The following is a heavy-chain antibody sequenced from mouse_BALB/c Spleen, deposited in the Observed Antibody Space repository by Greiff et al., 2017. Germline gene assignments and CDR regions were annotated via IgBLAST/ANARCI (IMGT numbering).Heavy chain of an antibody. V-gene: IGHV7-3*02. D-gene: IGHD2-3*01. CDR3: ARDPLYDGYYDY. J-gene: IGHJ2*01. CDR2: IRNKANGYTT. CDR1: GFTFTDYY. Sequence: DVHLVESGGGLVQPGGSLRLSCATSGFTFTDYYMSWVRQPPGKALEWLGFIRNKANGYTTEYSASVKGRFTISRDNSQSILYLQMNTLRAEDSATYYCARDPLYDGYYDYWGQGTTLTVSS.